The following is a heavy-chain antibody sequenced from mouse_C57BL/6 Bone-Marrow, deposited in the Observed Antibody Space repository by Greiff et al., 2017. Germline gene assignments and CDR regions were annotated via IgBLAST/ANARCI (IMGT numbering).Heavy chain of an antibody. J-gene: IGHJ3*01. D-gene: IGHD2-3*01. CDR3: ARSRGYWGFAY. Sequence: VQVVESGAELARPGASVKLSCKASGYTFTSYGISWVKQRTGQGLEWIGEIYPRSGNTYYNEKFKGKATLTADKSSSTAYMELRSLTSEDPAVFVCARSRGYWGFAYWGQGALVSVSA. CDR2: IYPRSGNT. CDR1: GYTFTSYG. V-gene: IGHV1-81*01.